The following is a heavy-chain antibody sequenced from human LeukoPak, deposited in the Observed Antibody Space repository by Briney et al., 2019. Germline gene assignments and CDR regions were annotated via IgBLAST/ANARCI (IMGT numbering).Heavy chain of an antibody. Sequence: PSETLSLTCIVSGAYVTTYPWNWIRQSPGKGLEWIGYFTLSGTTSYSSSLKSRVTISRDTSKNQLSLKLTSVTAADTAVYYCARWGESEWAFASWGPGTLVTVSS. D-gene: IGHD2-21*01. J-gene: IGHJ4*02. CDR3: ARWGESEWAFAS. CDR2: FTLSGTT. V-gene: IGHV4-59*08. CDR1: GAYVTTYP.